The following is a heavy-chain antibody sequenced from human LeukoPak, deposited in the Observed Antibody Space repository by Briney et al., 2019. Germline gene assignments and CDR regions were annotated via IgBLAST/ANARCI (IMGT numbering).Heavy chain of an antibody. CDR2: ISYDGTNK. CDR3: AKGSSTGRWVQLELDAFDI. Sequence: PGRSLRLSCAASGLTFSRSAMHWVRQAPGKGLEWVAVISYDGTNKYYEDSVKGRFTISRDSSKSTLYLQMNSLRAEDTAVYYCAKGSSTGRWVQLELDAFDIWGQGTRVTVSS. J-gene: IGHJ3*02. CDR1: GLTFSRSA. D-gene: IGHD5-24*01. V-gene: IGHV3-30*18.